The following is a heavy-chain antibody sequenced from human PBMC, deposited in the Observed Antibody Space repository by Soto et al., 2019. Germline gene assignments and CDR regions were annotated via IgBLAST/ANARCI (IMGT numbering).Heavy chain of an antibody. D-gene: IGHD3-3*01. CDR2: IYWDDDK. Sequence: QITLKESGPTLVKPTQTLTLTCTFSGFSLSTSGVGVGWIRQPPGKALEWLALIYWDDDKRYSPSLKSRLTITKDSSKNQVVLTMTNMDPVDTATYYCARAARGTIFGVVTPTYDYWGQGTLVTVSS. V-gene: IGHV2-5*02. J-gene: IGHJ4*02. CDR3: ARAARGTIFGVVTPTYDY. CDR1: GFSLSTSGVG.